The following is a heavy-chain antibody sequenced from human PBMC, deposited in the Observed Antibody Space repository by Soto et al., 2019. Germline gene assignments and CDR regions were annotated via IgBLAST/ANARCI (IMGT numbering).Heavy chain of an antibody. D-gene: IGHD3-22*01. J-gene: IGHJ3*02. Sequence: PGGPLRLSCAASGFTFSGSAMHWVRQASGKGLEWVGRIRSKANSYATAYAASVKGRFTISRDDSKNTAYLQMNSLKTEDTAVYYCTRRGPDYYDSSGYYYDAFDIWGQGTMVTVSS. CDR2: IRSKANSYAT. V-gene: IGHV3-73*01. CDR1: GFTFSGSA. CDR3: TRRGPDYYDSSGYYYDAFDI.